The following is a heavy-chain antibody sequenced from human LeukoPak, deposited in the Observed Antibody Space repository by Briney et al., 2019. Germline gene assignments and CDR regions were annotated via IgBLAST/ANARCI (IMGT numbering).Heavy chain of an antibody. J-gene: IGHJ4*02. Sequence: SETLSLTCTVSGGSISSYYWSWIRQPAGKGLEWIGRIYTSGSTNYNPSLKSRVTMSVDTSKNQFSLKLSSVTAADTAVYYCAREKYYSGYSYGYNYWGQGTLVTVSS. D-gene: IGHD5-18*01. CDR2: IYTSGST. V-gene: IGHV4-4*07. CDR3: AREKYYSGYSYGYNY. CDR1: GGSISSYY.